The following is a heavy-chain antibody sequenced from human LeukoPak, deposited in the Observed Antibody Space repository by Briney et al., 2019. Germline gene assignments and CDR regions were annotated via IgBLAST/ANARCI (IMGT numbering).Heavy chain of an antibody. J-gene: IGHJ4*02. D-gene: IGHD3-10*01. V-gene: IGHV1-18*01. Sequence: GASVKVSCKASGYTFTSYGISWVRRAPGQGLEWMGWISAYNGNTNYAQKLQGRVTMTTDTSTSTAYMELRSLRSDDTAVYYCARDTDTGNYYGSGSYYSPPGYWGQGIMVTVSS. CDR1: GYTFTSYG. CDR2: ISAYNGNT. CDR3: ARDTDTGNYYGSGSYYSPPGY.